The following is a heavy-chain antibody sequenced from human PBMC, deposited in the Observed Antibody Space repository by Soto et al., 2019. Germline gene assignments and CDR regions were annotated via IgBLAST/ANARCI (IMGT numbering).Heavy chain of an antibody. Sequence: PGGSLRLSCAASGFTFSSYGMHWVRQAPGKGLEWVAVIWYDGSNKYYADSVKGRFTISRDNSKNTLYLQMNSLRAEDTAVYYCARASGYRQILRFDYWGQGTLVTVSS. J-gene: IGHJ4*02. CDR1: GFTFSSYG. CDR3: ARASGYRQILRFDY. V-gene: IGHV3-33*01. CDR2: IWYDGSNK. D-gene: IGHD3-10*01.